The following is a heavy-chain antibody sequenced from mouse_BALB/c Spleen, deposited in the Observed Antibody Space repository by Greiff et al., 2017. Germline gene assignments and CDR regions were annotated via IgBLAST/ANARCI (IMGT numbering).Heavy chain of an antibody. CDR1: GFSLTGYG. CDR3: ARYGYDGYWYFDV. V-gene: IGHV2-9*02. J-gene: IGHJ1*01. D-gene: IGHD2-2*01. CDR2: IWAGGST. Sequence: QVQLKESGPGLVAPSQSLSITCTVSGFSLTGYGVNWVRQPPGKGLEWLGVIWAGGSTNYNSALMSRLSISKDNSKSQVFLKMNSLQTDDTAMYYCARYGYDGYWYFDVWGAGTTVTVSS.